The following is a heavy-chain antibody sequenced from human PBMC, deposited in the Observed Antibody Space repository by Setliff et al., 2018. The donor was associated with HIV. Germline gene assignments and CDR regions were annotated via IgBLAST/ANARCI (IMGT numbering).Heavy chain of an antibody. CDR1: GASISSHNYY. Sequence: AETLSLTCTVSGASISSHNYYWGWIRQSPGKGLEWIASIRSSGDTYYNPSLQSRVIISVDTSNNQISLKLTSVTAADTAVYYCTIPASSLAPNWGRGTQVTVSS. CDR2: IRSSGDT. CDR3: TIPASSLAPN. V-gene: IGHV4-39*01. J-gene: IGHJ4*02.